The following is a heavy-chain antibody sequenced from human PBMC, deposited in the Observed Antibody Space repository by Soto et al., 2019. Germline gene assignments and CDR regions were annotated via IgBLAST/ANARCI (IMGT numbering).Heavy chain of an antibody. CDR1: GYTFTGYY. Sequence: ASVKVSCKASGYTFTGYYMHWVRQAPGQGLEWMGWINPNSGGTNYAQKFQGWVTMTRDTSISTAYMELSRLRSDDTAVYYCARSLAGLRLVLPDYWGQGTLVTVSS. CDR2: INPNSGGT. D-gene: IGHD5-12*01. CDR3: ARSLAGLRLVLPDY. J-gene: IGHJ4*02. V-gene: IGHV1-2*04.